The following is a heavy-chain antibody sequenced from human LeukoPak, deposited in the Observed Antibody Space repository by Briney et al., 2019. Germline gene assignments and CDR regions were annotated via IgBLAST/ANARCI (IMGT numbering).Heavy chain of an antibody. CDR3: ARVKTLAGRFDY. CDR1: GGSISSYY. J-gene: IGHJ4*02. Sequence: PSETLSLTCTVSGGSISSYYWSWIRQPPGKGLEWTGYIYYGGSTNYNPSLKSRVTTSIDTSKKQFSLRLRAVTAADTAVYYCARVKTLAGRFDYWGQGTLVTVSS. V-gene: IGHV4-59*01. CDR2: IYYGGST. D-gene: IGHD6-25*01.